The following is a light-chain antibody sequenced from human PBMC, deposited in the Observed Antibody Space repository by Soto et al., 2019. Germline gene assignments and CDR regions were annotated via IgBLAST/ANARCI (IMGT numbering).Light chain of an antibody. CDR1: RNIERW. CDR2: NAS. Sequence: DIHMTQSPSTLSASVGDRVTITCRASRNIERWLARYQQKPGKPPKLLILNASTLGSGVPSRFSGSGSGTEFTLTISGLQPDDFATYYCQHCDTSWPFGQGTKVDIK. J-gene: IGKJ1*01. V-gene: IGKV1-5*01. CDR3: QHCDTSWP.